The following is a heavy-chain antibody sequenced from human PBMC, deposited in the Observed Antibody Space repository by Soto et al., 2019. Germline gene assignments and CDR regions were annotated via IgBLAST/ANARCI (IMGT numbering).Heavy chain of an antibody. CDR3: ARARGRGIVVVVAAIFDY. J-gene: IGHJ4*02. CDR2: LDYSGST. Sequence: QVQLQASGPGVVKPSETLSLTCTVSGGSVSSGSYYWSWIRQPPGKGLEWIGYLDYSGSTNYNPSLKSRVTISVDTSKSPSSLKLRSVTAADTAVYYFARARGRGIVVVVAAIFDYWGQRTLVTVSS. CDR1: GGSVSSGSYY. D-gene: IGHD2-15*01. V-gene: IGHV4-61*01.